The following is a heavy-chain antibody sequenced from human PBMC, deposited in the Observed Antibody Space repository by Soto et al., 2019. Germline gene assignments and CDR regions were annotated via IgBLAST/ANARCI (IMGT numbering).Heavy chain of an antibody. Sequence: ASVKVSCKASGYTFTSYGISWVRQAPGQGLEWMGWISAYNGNTNYAQKLQGRVTMTTDTSTSTAYMELRSLRSEDTAVYYCARVDTAMVGYYYYYGMDVWGQGTTVTVSS. V-gene: IGHV1-18*01. J-gene: IGHJ6*02. CDR1: GYTFTSYG. D-gene: IGHD5-18*01. CDR3: ARVDTAMVGYYYYYGMDV. CDR2: ISAYNGNT.